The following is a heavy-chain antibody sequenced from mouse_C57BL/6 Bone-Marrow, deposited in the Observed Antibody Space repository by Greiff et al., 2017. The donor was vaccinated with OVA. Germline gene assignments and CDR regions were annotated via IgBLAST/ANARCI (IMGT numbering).Heavy chain of an antibody. D-gene: IGHD2-4*01. V-gene: IGHV3-8*01. CDR2: ISYSGST. J-gene: IGHJ3*01. CDR3: ARPTTMITTEFAY. CDR1: GYSITSDY. Sequence: EVKLVESGPGLAKPSQSLSLTCSVTGYSITSDYWNWIRKFPGNKLEYIGYISYSGSTYYNPSLKSRISITRDTSKTQYYLQLNSVTTEDTATYYCARPTTMITTEFAYWGQGTLVTVSA.